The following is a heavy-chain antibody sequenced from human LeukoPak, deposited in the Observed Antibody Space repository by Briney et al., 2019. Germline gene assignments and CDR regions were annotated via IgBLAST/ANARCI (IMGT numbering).Heavy chain of an antibody. CDR2: ISYDGSNK. V-gene: IGHV3-30*18. Sequence: GGSLRLSCAASGFTFSSYGMHWVRQAPGKGLEWVAVISYDGSNKYYADSVKGRFTISRDNSKNTLYLQMNSLRAEDTAVYYCAKDADYKHYYGSGPDDAFDIWGQGTMVTVSS. J-gene: IGHJ3*02. D-gene: IGHD3-10*01. CDR3: AKDADYKHYYGSGPDDAFDI. CDR1: GFTFSSYG.